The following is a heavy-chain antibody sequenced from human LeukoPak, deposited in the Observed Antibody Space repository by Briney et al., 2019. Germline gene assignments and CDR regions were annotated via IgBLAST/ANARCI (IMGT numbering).Heavy chain of an antibody. CDR1: GFAFSSYE. CDR2: ISSSGSTI. D-gene: IGHD4-17*01. J-gene: IGHJ3*02. V-gene: IGHV3-48*03. Sequence: PGGSLRLSCAAPGFAFSSYEMNWLRQAPGKGLEWVSYISSSGSTIYYADSVKGRFTISRDNAKNSLYLQMNSLRAEDTAVYYCARGHPDYGDYLQSSNAFDIWGQGTMVTVSS. CDR3: ARGHPDYGDYLQSSNAFDI.